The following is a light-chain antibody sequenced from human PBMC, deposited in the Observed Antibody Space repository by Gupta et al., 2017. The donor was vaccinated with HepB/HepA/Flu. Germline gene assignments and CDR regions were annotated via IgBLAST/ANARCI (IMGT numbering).Light chain of an antibody. J-gene: IGLJ2*01. CDR3: TCRDSRGSVV. CDR1: ILRSYY. Sequence: SSELSHDPAVSVALDHTARITCEGDILRSYYASWYQQKQGQAPVLVIYSKNNRPSGIPDRFSGYSSGNTASLISTGAQAEDEADYYCTCRDSRGSVVFGGGTKLTVL. V-gene: IGLV3-19*01. CDR2: SKN.